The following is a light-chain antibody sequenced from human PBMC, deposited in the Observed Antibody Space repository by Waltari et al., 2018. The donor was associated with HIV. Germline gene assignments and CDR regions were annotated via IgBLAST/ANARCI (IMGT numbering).Light chain of an antibody. CDR1: HSNIGSND. Sequence: QSVLTQQPSASGNPGQRVNISCSGSHSNIGSNDLYWYQQLQGTAPKLPIYRNNQRPSGVPDRFAGSKSGTSASLAISGLRSDDEADYDCAAWDDSLSGCVFGGGTNLTVL. V-gene: IGLV1-47*01. CDR3: AAWDDSLSGCV. CDR2: RNN. J-gene: IGLJ3*02.